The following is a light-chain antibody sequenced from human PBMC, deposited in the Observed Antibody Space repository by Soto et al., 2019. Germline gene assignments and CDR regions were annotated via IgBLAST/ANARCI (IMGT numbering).Light chain of an antibody. CDR3: QQYSSPPPEFT. J-gene: IGKJ3*01. CDR1: QSVSSNY. V-gene: IGKV3-20*01. Sequence: EIVLTQSPGPLSVSPGERVTLSCRASQSVSSNYLAWYQQRPGQAPRLLIFGASYRATGIPDRFSGSGSGTDFTLTISRLEPEDFAVYYCQQYSSPPPEFTFGPGTKVDSK. CDR2: GAS.